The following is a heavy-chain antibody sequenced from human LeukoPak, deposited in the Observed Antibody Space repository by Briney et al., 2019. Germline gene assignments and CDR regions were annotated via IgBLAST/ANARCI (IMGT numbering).Heavy chain of an antibody. V-gene: IGHV4-61*01. CDR1: GGSVSSGSYY. J-gene: IGHJ3*02. CDR3: ARDVSPGTTNAFDI. CDR2: IYYSGST. Sequence: SETLSLTCTVSGGSVSSGSYYWSWIRQPPGKGLEWIGYIYYSGSTNYNPSLKSRVTISVDTSKNQFSLKLSSVTAADTAVYYCARDVSPGTTNAFDIWGQGTMVTVSS. D-gene: IGHD1-1*01.